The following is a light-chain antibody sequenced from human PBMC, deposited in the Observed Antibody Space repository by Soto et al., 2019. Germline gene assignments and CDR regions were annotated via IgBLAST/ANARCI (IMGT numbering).Light chain of an antibody. V-gene: IGKV3-20*01. CDR2: DAS. Sequence: EIVLTQSPDTLTVSPGERATLSFRFSQSMRSGRLEWYQQKPGQAPRLVIFDASNRASGTPERFTGSGSGTDFTLTIARLESEDFAVYYCQEYHGSPVTFGLGTRLENK. CDR3: QEYHGSPVT. CDR1: QSMRSGR. J-gene: IGKJ5*01.